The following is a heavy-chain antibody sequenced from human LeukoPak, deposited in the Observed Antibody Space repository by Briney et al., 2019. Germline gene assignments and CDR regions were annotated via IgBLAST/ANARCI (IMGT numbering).Heavy chain of an antibody. CDR1: GGSISSGGYY. V-gene: IGHV4-31*03. J-gene: IGHJ4*02. CDR2: IYYSGST. CDR3: ARMKPYGDYGDY. Sequence: ASQTLSLTCTVSGGSISSGGYYWSWIRQPPGKGLEWIGYIYYSGSTYYNPSLESRVTISGDTSKNQFSLKLSSVTAADTAVYYCARMKPYGDYGDYWGQGTLVTVSS. D-gene: IGHD4-17*01.